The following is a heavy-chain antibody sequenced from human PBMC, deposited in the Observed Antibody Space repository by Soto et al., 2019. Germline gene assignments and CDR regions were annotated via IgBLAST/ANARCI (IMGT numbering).Heavy chain of an antibody. CDR3: ARSGDNYNRLDY. CDR2: SSKSGTFS. V-gene: IGHV3-11*06. D-gene: IGHD1-1*01. J-gene: IGHJ4*02. CDR1: GFTFSDYY. Sequence: GGSLRLSCEGSGFTFSDYYISWIRQAPGKGLEWISYSSKSGTFSRYADSVKGRFSISRDNTKNLLYLQMNSLRAEDTAVYYCARSGDNYNRLDYWGQGTPVTASS.